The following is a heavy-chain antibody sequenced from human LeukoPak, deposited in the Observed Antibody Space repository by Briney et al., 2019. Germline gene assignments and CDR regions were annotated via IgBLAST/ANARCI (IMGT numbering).Heavy chain of an antibody. CDR2: IYTSGST. CDR1: GYSISSGYY. J-gene: IGHJ3*02. Sequence: SETLSLTCDVSGYSISSGYYWGWIRQPAGKGLEWIGRIYTSGSTNYNPSLKSRVTMSVDTSKNQFSLKLSSVTAADTAVYYCAAYDSIVNAFDIWGQGTMVTVSS. CDR3: AAYDSIVNAFDI. V-gene: IGHV4-4*07. D-gene: IGHD3-22*01.